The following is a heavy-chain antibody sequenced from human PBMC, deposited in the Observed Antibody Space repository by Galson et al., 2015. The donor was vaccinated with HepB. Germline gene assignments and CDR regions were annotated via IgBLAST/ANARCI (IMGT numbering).Heavy chain of an antibody. CDR1: GNTFSSHG. CDR3: ARAIYGDGGSDAFDI. J-gene: IGHJ3*02. CDR2: IWYDGSKD. D-gene: IGHD4-17*01. Sequence: SLRLSCAASGNTFSSHGMHWVRQAPGKGLEWVALIWYDGSKDYYADSVKGRFAVSRDNVKNSLYLQMSSLRDEDTAVYYCARAIYGDGGSDAFDIWGQGAMVTASS. V-gene: IGHV3-33*04.